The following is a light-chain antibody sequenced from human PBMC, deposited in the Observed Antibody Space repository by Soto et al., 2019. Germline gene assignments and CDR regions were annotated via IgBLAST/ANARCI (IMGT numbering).Light chain of an antibody. CDR2: KAS. Sequence: IQMTQSPSTLSASVGDRVTITCQASQTISNWLAWYQQKPGKAPKLLIYKASTLESGVPSRFSGSGSGTEFTLTISSLQPEDFATYYCQQYNSYSQTCGQGNKGDIK. CDR3: QQYNSYSQT. J-gene: IGKJ1*01. V-gene: IGKV1-5*03. CDR1: QTISNW.